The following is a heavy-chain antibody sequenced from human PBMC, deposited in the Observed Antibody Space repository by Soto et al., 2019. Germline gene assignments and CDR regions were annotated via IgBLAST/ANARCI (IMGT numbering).Heavy chain of an antibody. D-gene: IGHD5-18*01. Sequence: QAQLVQSGAEVKQPGASVKVSCKASGYTFYSHSISWVRQAPGQGLEWMGRISADNGNTKYAQKFRGRVTMATDTSTSTVYMEPRNLRSDDTAVYYCARCIQQDYYYGMDVWGQGTTVTVSS. CDR2: ISADNGNT. J-gene: IGHJ6*02. CDR3: ARCIQQDYYYGMDV. CDR1: GYTFYSHS. V-gene: IGHV1-18*01.